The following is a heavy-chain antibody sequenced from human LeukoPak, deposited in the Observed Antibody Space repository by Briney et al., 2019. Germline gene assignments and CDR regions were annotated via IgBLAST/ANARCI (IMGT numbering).Heavy chain of an antibody. D-gene: IGHD3-22*01. CDR2: IYHSGST. CDR3: ARDYYDSSGYYFTGVESPSKYFDY. J-gene: IGHJ4*02. Sequence: TSETLSLTCTVSGYSISSGYYWGWIRQPPGKGLEWIGSIYHSGSTYYNPSLKSRVTISVDTSKNQFSLKLSSVTAADTAVYYCARDYYDSSGYYFTGVESPSKYFDYWGQGTLVTVSS. CDR1: GYSISSGYY. V-gene: IGHV4-38-2*02.